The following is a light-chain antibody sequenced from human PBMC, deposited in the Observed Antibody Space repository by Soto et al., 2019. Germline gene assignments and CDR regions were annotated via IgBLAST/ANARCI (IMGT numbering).Light chain of an antibody. CDR2: GAS. J-gene: IGKJ1*01. CDR3: QHYNTWPWT. CDR1: HSVSSS. Sequence: EVVMTQSPATLSVSPGQRVPLSCRASHSVSSSLAWYQQKPGQAPRLLISGASTRAAGVPARFSGSGSGTDFTLTISSLQSEDFAVYYCQHYNTWPWTFGQGTKVEIK. V-gene: IGKV3-15*01.